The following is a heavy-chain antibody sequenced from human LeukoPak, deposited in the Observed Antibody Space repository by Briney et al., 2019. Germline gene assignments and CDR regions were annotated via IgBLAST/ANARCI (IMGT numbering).Heavy chain of an antibody. Sequence: GALVKASCKASGGIFTRSAISGMRQAPGEGLEWMGRIIPIFGIANYAQKFQGRVTITADKSTSTAYMELSSLRSEDTAVYYCARVGSSWSTAFDYWGQGTLVTVSS. CDR1: GGIFTRSA. V-gene: IGHV1-69*04. J-gene: IGHJ4*02. CDR3: ARVGSSWSTAFDY. CDR2: IIPIFGIA. D-gene: IGHD6-13*01.